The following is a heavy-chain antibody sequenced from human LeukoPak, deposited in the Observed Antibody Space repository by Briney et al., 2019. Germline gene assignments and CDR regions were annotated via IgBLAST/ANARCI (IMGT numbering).Heavy chain of an antibody. CDR2: VSYDGNDG. CDR3: ARETGSPGAFDI. CDR1: GFNFTYYA. J-gene: IGHJ3*02. D-gene: IGHD1-26*01. V-gene: IGHV3-30-3*01. Sequence: PGGSLRLSCIGSGFNFTYYAIYWVRQAPGKGLEWVAVVSYDGNDGYYADSVKGRFSISRDNSKNTLYLQMNSLRAEDTAVYYCARETGSPGAFDIWGQGTMVTVSS.